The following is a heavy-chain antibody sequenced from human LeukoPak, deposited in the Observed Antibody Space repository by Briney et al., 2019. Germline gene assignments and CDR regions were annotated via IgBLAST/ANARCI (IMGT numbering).Heavy chain of an antibody. CDR3: ASGQWLRHFDY. V-gene: IGHV3-30*04. D-gene: IGHD5-12*01. J-gene: IGHJ4*02. Sequence: GGSLRLSCAASGFTFSSYAMHWVRQAPGKGLEWVAVISYDGSNKYYADSVKGRFTISRDNSKNTLYLQMNSLRAEDTAVYYCASGQWLRHFDYWGQGTLVTVSS. CDR1: GFTFSSYA. CDR2: ISYDGSNK.